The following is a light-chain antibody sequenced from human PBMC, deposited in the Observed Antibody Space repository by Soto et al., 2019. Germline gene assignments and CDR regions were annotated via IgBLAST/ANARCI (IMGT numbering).Light chain of an antibody. V-gene: IGKV1-39*01. Sequence: DIQMSQSPSSLPASVGDRVTITCRASQSVRNNVNWYQQKPGKAPKLLISTASSLRSGVPSRFSGSGSGTTFILTISSLQPEDFAIYYCQQTYSALSITFGGGTKVEIK. CDR3: QQTYSALSIT. J-gene: IGKJ4*01. CDR2: TAS. CDR1: QSVRNN.